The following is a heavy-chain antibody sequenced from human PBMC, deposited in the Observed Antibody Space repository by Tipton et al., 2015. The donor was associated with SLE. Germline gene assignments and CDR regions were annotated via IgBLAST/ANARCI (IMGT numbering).Heavy chain of an antibody. J-gene: IGHJ4*02. CDR2: IKSKTDGGTT. D-gene: IGHD6-13*01. V-gene: IGHV3-15*01. CDR1: GFTFSNAW. Sequence: SLRLSCAASGFTFSNAWMSWVRQAPGKGLEWVGRIKSKTDGGTTDYAAPVKGRFTISRDDSKNTLYLQMNSLRAEDTAVYYCAKDRGRATPYFDYWGQGTLVTVSS. CDR3: AKDRGRATPYFDY.